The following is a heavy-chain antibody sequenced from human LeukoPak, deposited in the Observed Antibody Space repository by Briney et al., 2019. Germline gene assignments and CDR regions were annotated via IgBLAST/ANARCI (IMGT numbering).Heavy chain of an antibody. V-gene: IGHV1-69*13. J-gene: IGHJ6*04. CDR1: GGTFSSYA. CDR2: IIPIFGTA. CDR3: ERLPLRSIAFGYYVMDV. D-gene: IGHD6-6*01. Sequence: SVKVSCKASGGTFSSYAISWVRQAPGQGLEWMGGIIPIFGTANYAQKFQGRVTITADESTSTAYMELSSLRSADTAVYYCERLPLRSIAFGYYVMDVWGKGPTVTV.